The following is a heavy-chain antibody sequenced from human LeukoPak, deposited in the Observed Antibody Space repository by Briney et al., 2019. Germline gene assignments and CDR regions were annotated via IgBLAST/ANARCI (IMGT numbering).Heavy chain of an antibody. J-gene: IGHJ4*02. CDR2: ISYDGSNK. D-gene: IGHD6-13*01. V-gene: IGHV3-30*18. CDR1: GFTFSSYG. Sequence: GGSLRLSCAASGFTFSSYGMHWVRQAPGKGLEWVAVISYDGSNKYYADSVKGRFTISRDNSKNTLYLQMNSLRGEDTAVYYCANPPSWYSSSWAIDYWGQGTLVTVSS. CDR3: ANPPSWYSSSWAIDY.